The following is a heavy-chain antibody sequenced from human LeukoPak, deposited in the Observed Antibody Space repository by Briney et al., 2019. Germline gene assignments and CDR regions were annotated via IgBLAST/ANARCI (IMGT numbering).Heavy chain of an antibody. D-gene: IGHD3-10*01. CDR3: ARGLSDYYGSGSFDY. Sequence: GRSLRLSCAASGFTFSSYGMHWVRQAPGKGLEWVAVIWYDGSNKYYADSVKGRFTISRDNSKNTLYLQMNSLRAEDTAVYYCARGLSDYYGSGSFDYWGQGTLVTVSS. V-gene: IGHV3-33*01. J-gene: IGHJ4*02. CDR1: GFTFSSYG. CDR2: IWYDGSNK.